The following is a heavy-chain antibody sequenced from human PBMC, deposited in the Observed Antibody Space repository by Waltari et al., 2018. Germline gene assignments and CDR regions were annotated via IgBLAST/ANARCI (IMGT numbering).Heavy chain of an antibody. CDR2: IIPIFGTA. J-gene: IGHJ4*02. V-gene: IGHV1-69*13. D-gene: IGHD3-16*02. CDR3: VRCGESYYDYIWGSYRLTYFDY. Sequence: QVQLVQSGAEVKKPGSSVKVSCKASGGTFSSYAISWVRQAPGQGLEWMGGIIPIFGTANYAQKFQGRVTITADESTSTAYMELSSLRSEDTAVYYCVRCGESYYDYIWGSYRLTYFDYWGQGTLVTVSS. CDR1: GGTFSSYA.